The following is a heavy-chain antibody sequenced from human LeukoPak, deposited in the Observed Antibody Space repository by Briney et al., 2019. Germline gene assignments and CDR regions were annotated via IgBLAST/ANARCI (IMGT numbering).Heavy chain of an antibody. CDR3: ARDPSDYYGSGSYALHYFDY. Sequence: PGGSLRLSCAASGFTFSSYWMSWVRQAPGKGLEWVANIKQDGSEKYYVDSVKGRFTIFRDNAKNSLYLQMNSLRAEDTAVYYCARDPSDYYGSGSYALHYFDYWGQGTLVTVSS. CDR1: GFTFSSYW. J-gene: IGHJ4*02. V-gene: IGHV3-7*01. CDR2: IKQDGSEK. D-gene: IGHD3-10*01.